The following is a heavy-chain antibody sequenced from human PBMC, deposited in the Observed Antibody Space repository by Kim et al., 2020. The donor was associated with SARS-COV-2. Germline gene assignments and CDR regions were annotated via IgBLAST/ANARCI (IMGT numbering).Heavy chain of an antibody. D-gene: IGHD4-17*01. CDR1: GGSVSSGSYY. V-gene: IGHV4-61*01. CDR2: IYYSGST. CDR3: ARDHHQLYGDSEMAFDY. Sequence: SETLSLTCTVSGGSVSSGSYYWSWIRQPPGKGLEWIGYIYYSGSTNYNPSLKSRVTISVDTSKNQFSLKLSSVTAADTAVYYCARDHHQLYGDSEMAFDYWGQGTLVTVSS. J-gene: IGHJ4*02.